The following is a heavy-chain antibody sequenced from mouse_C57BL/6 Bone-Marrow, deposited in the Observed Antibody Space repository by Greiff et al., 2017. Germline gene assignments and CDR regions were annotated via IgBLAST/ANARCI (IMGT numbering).Heavy chain of an antibody. V-gene: IGHV14-1*01. CDR1: GFNIKDYY. J-gene: IGHJ3*01. D-gene: IGHD2-5*01. CDR2: IDPEDGDT. Sequence: EVQLQQSGAELVRPGASVKLSCTASGFNIKDYYMHWVKQRPEQGLEWIGRIDPEDGDTEYAPKFQGQATMTADTSSNTAYLQLSSLTSEDTAVYYCTTDYSILWFAYWGQGTLVTVSA. CDR3: TTDYSILWFAY.